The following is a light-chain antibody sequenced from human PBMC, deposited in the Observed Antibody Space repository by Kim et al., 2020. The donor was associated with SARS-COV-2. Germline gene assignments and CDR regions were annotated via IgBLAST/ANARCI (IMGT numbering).Light chain of an antibody. CDR3: SADTSSSLYV. CDR1: SSEVGGYNH. V-gene: IGLV2-14*03. J-gene: IGLJ1*01. Sequence: GNSITTSCTGTSSEVGGYNHVSREQQHPGKAPKLMIYDVSNRPSGVSNRFSGSKSGNTVYLTISGLQAEDEADYYCSADTSSSLYVFGTGTKVTVL. CDR2: DVS.